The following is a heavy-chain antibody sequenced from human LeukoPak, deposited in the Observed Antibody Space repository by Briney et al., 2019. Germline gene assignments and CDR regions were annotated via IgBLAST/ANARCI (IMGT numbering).Heavy chain of an antibody. CDR1: GGSISSSSYY. CDR2: ICHGGTT. J-gene: IGHJ5*02. Sequence: SETLSLTCTVSGGSISSSSYYWGWIRQPPGKELEWIGSICHGGTTHFHPLLQSRVSISGDSSKNQFSLKMTPVTAADTAVYYCVRTRAAAGDLWGQGTLVTVSS. V-gene: IGHV4-39*01. D-gene: IGHD6-13*01. CDR3: VRTRAAAGDL.